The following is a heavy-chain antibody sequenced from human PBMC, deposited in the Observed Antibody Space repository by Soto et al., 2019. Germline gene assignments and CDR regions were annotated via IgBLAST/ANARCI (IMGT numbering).Heavy chain of an antibody. Sequence: APGKVSRKASGFTFSRYGISWGGQAPGQGLEWMGWISAYNGNTNYAQKLQGRVTMTTDTSTSTAYMELRSLRSDDTAVYYCARAKVVRGKDAFDIWGQGTMVTVSS. V-gene: IGHV1-18*01. CDR2: ISAYNGNT. CDR1: GFTFSRYG. J-gene: IGHJ3*02. CDR3: ARAKVVRGKDAFDI. D-gene: IGHD3-10*01.